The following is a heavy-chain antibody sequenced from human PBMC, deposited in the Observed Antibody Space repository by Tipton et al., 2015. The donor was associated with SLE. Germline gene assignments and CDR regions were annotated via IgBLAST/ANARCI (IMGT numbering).Heavy chain of an antibody. Sequence: SLRLSCAASGFTFSSYAMSWVRQAPGKGLEWVSVIYSGGSTYYADSVKGRFTISGDNSKNTLYLQMNSLRAEDTAVYYCASSPAWELPYYFDYWGQGTLVTVS. D-gene: IGHD1-26*01. CDR1: GFTFSSYA. CDR2: IYSGGST. CDR3: ASSPAWELPYYFDY. J-gene: IGHJ4*02. V-gene: IGHV3-23*03.